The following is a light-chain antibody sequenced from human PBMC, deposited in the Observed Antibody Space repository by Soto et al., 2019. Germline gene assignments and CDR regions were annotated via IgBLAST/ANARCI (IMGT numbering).Light chain of an antibody. V-gene: IGLV2-14*01. Sequence: QSALTQPASVSGSPGQSITISCTGTSSDVGRYNYVSWFQHHPGKAPKVMIYEVTNRPSGVSIRFSGSKSGYTASLTISGLQAEDEADYYCTSYTTRNTRVFGGGTKLTVL. J-gene: IGLJ3*02. CDR3: TSYTTRNTRV. CDR1: SSDVGRYNY. CDR2: EVT.